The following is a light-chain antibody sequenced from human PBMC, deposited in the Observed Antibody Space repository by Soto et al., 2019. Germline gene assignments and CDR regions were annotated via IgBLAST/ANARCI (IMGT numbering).Light chain of an antibody. J-gene: IGLJ2*01. Sequence: QAVVTQPASVSGSPGQSITISCTGTSSDVGGYNYVSWYQQHPGKAPKLMIYYVSNRPSGVSNRFSGSKSGNTASLTISGLQAEDEADYYCSSYTSSSTQVFGGGTKLTVL. CDR1: SSDVGGYNY. CDR2: YVS. V-gene: IGLV2-14*01. CDR3: SSYTSSSTQV.